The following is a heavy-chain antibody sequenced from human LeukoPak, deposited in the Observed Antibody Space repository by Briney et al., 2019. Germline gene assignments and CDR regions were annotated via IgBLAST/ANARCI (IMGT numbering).Heavy chain of an antibody. Sequence: GGSLRLSCAASGFTFDSYAMAWVRQAPGKGPEWISGISGSGDTAYYADSVKGRFTISRDNSKNTVFLQMDSLRAEDTALYYCAKVWGSGGWYNYFDPWGQGTLVTVSS. CDR3: AKVWGSGGWYNYFDP. V-gene: IGHV3-23*01. CDR2: ISGSGDTA. J-gene: IGHJ5*02. CDR1: GFTFDSYA. D-gene: IGHD6-19*01.